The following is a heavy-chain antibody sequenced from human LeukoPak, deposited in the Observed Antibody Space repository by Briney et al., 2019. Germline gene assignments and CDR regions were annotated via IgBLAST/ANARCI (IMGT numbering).Heavy chain of an antibody. CDR2: IYYSGTT. V-gene: IGHV4-39*01. D-gene: IGHD2-15*01. J-gene: IGHJ4*01. Sequence: SETLSLTCTVSGGSISSSSYYWVRIPQAPGKGRVWIGSIYYSGTTYANPSLKSPVTIYVDTTKNQFSLNPSSCTAAEPAVYYCARLNWYCSGGSCRPYNDYWGHGTLVTVSS. CDR3: ARLNWYCSGGSCRPYNDY. CDR1: GGSISSSSYY.